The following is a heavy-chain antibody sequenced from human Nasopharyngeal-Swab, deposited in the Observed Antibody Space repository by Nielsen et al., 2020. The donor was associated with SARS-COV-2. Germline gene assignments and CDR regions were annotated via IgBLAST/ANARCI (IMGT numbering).Heavy chain of an antibody. Sequence: GGSLRLSCAASGFTFRSYAISWVRQAPGKGLEWVSVISGSDHTTYYADSVKGRFTIPRDNSKNTVNLRMNSLRVEDTAIYYCAKGGSLSGSWDWGQGTLVTVSS. CDR1: GFTFRSYA. CDR2: ISGSDHTT. D-gene: IGHD1-26*01. J-gene: IGHJ4*02. CDR3: AKGGSLSGSWD. V-gene: IGHV3-23*01.